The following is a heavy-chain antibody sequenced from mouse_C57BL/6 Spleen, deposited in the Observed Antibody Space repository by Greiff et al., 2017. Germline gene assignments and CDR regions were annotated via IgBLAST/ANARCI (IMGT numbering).Heavy chain of an antibody. Sequence: EVMLVESGGGLVKPGGSLKLSCAASGFTFSDYGMHWVRQAPEKGLEWVAYISSGSSTIYYADTVKGRFTISRDNAKNTLFLQMTSLRSEDTAMYYCARGRFNWYFDVWGTGTTVTVSS. CDR2: ISSGSSTI. V-gene: IGHV5-17*01. CDR1: GFTFSDYG. J-gene: IGHJ1*03. CDR3: ARGRFNWYFDV.